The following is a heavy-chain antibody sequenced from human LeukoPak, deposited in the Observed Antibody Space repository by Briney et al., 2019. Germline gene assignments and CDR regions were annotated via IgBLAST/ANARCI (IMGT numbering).Heavy chain of an antibody. CDR3: ARAHSSGRTFDY. V-gene: IGHV4-61*01. J-gene: IGHJ4*02. D-gene: IGHD3-22*01. CDR1: GGSVSSGSYY. CDR2: IYYSGST. Sequence: KPSETLSLTCTVSGGSVSSGSYYWSWIRPPPGKGLEWIGYIYYSGSTNYNPSLKSRVTISVDTSKNQFSLKLSSVTAADTAVYYCARAHSSGRTFDYWGQGTLVTVSS.